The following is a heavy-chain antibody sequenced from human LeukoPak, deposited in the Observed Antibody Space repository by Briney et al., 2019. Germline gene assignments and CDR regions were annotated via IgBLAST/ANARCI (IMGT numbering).Heavy chain of an antibody. CDR2: ISAYNGNT. CDR1: GYTFTSYG. J-gene: IGHJ4*02. Sequence: GASVKVSCKASGYTFTSYGISWVRQAPGQGLEWMGWISAYNGNTNYAQKLQGRVTMTTDTSTSTAYMELRSLRSDDTAVYYCARVDYYGSGSYRAEDYWGQGTLVTVSS. V-gene: IGHV1-18*01. CDR3: ARVDYYGSGSYRAEDY. D-gene: IGHD3-10*01.